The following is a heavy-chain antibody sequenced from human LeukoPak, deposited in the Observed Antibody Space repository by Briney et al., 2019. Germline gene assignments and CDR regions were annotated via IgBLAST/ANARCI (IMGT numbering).Heavy chain of an antibody. CDR1: GFTFSSYA. CDR3: ARKSCSGGSCYYGNCYYYMDV. D-gene: IGHD2-15*01. J-gene: IGHJ6*03. Sequence: TGGSLRLSCAASGFTFSSYAMSWVRQAPGKGLEWVSAISGSGGSTYYADSVKGRFTISRDNSKNTLYLQMNSLRAEDTAVYYCARKSCSGGSCYYGNCYYYMDVWGKGTTVTISS. CDR2: ISGSGGST. V-gene: IGHV3-23*01.